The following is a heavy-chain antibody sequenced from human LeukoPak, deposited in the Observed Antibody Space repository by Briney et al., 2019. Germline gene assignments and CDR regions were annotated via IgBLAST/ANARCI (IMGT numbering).Heavy chain of an antibody. CDR1: GGSISSGGYY. CDR2: IYYSGST. D-gene: IGHD4-17*01. CDR3: ARQPTTVTTNFDY. V-gene: IGHV4-31*03. Sequence: PSETLSLTCTVSGGSISSGGYYWSWIRQHPGKGLEWIGYIYYSGSTYYNPSLKSRVTISVDTSKNQFSLKLSSVTAADTAVYYCARQPTTVTTNFDYWGQGTLVTVSS. J-gene: IGHJ4*02.